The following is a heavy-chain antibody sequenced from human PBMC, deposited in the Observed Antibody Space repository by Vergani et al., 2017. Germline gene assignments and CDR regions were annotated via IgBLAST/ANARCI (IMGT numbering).Heavy chain of an antibody. J-gene: IGHJ3*02. CDR1: GFTFGDYA. CDR2: IRSKAYGGTT. Sequence: EVQLLESGGGLVQPGRSLRLSCTASGFTFGDYAMSWFRQAPGKGLEWVGFIRSKAYGGTTEYAASVKGRFTISRDDSKSIAYLQMNSLKTEDTAVYYCTRKDYGGNGLYDAFDIWGQGTMVTVSS. V-gene: IGHV3-49*03. D-gene: IGHD4-23*01. CDR3: TRKDYGGNGLYDAFDI.